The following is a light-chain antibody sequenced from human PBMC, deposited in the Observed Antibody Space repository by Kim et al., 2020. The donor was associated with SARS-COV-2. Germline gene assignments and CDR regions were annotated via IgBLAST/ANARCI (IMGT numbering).Light chain of an antibody. CDR1: SGSRSYA. V-gene: IGLV4-69*01. CDR2: LNSDGSH. CDR3: QTWGTGMV. J-gene: IGLJ2*01. Sequence: GASGQLACPLSSGSRSYALAWHRQQPEKGPRYLMKLNSDGSHSKGDGIPDRFSGSSSGAERYLTISSLQSEDEADYYCQTWGTGMVFGGGTQLTVL.